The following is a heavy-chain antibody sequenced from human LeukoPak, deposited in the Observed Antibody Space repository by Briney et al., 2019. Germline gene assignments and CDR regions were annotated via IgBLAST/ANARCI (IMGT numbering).Heavy chain of an antibody. D-gene: IGHD2-2*01. Sequence: GGSLRLSCAASGFTFSSYAMSWVRQAPGKRLEWVSAISGSGGSTYYADSVKGRVTISRDNSKNTLYLQMNSLRAEDTAVYYCAKDQGYCSSTSCYDAFDIWGQGTMVTVSS. CDR3: AKDQGYCSSTSCYDAFDI. J-gene: IGHJ3*02. CDR1: GFTFSSYA. V-gene: IGHV3-23*01. CDR2: ISGSGGST.